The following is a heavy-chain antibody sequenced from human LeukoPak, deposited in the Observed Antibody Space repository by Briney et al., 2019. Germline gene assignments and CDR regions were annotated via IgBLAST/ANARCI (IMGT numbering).Heavy chain of an antibody. CDR2: FSGSGGNT. Sequence: GGSLRLSCAASGFTFSSYAMSWVRQAPGKGLEWVSTFSGSGGNTYYADSVKGRFTISRDNSKNTLYLQMNSLRAEDTAVYYPLGYCSRTSCLDAFDIWGQGTMVTVSS. CDR1: GFTFSSYA. V-gene: IGHV3-23*01. D-gene: IGHD2-2*01. J-gene: IGHJ3*02. CDR3: LGYCSRTSCLDAFDI.